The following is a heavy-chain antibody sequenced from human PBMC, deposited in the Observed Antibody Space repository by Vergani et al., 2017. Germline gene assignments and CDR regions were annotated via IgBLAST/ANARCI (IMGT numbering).Heavy chain of an antibody. CDR2: INHSGST. D-gene: IGHD6-19*01. V-gene: IGHV4-34*01. Sequence: QVQLQPWGAGLLKPSETLSLTCAVYGGSFSGYYWSWIRQPPGKGLGWIGEINHSGSTNYNPSLKSRVTIPVDTSKNQFSLKLSSVTAADPAVDYCARVAPVSRSYGYKQWMVHFDYWGQGTLVTVSS. CDR3: ARVAPVSRSYGYKQWMVHFDY. J-gene: IGHJ4*02. CDR1: GGSFSGYY.